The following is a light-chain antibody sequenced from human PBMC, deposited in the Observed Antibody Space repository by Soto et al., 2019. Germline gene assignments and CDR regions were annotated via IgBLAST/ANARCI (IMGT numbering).Light chain of an antibody. J-gene: IGKJ4*01. CDR3: LQYVRYPLT. CDR1: QGISNY. V-gene: IGKV1-16*02. CDR2: GAS. Sequence: DIQMTQSPPSLSASLGDTVTITCRASQGISNYVAWFQLKPGKAPKSLIYGASSLQSGVPSKFSGSGSGTDCSLAISSLQPEDSATYYCLQYVRYPLTFGGGTKVEIK.